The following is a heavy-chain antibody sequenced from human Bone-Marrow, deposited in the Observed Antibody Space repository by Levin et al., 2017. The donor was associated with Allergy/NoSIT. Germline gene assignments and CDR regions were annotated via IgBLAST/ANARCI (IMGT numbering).Heavy chain of an antibody. CDR1: GFTFSTSW. Sequence: SGGSLRLSCVGSGFTFSTSWMSWVRQAPGKGLEWVANINTDGSDKYYVDSVKGRFNISRDNAKNSVYLQMNSLRAEDTAVYYCARSWYHAFDIWGRGTMVSVSS. CDR3: ARSWYHAFDI. CDR2: INTDGSDK. V-gene: IGHV3-7*01. J-gene: IGHJ3*02. D-gene: IGHD6-13*01.